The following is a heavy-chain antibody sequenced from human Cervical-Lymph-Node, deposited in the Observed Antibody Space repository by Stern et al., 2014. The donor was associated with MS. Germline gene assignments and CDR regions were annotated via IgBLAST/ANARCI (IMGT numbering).Heavy chain of an antibody. J-gene: IGHJ4*02. CDR3: ARGSAVAGTKYYFDY. Sequence: QVQLQQWGAGLLKPSETLSLTCAVYGGSFSGYYWSWIRQPPGKGLERIGEINHSGSTNYNPSLKSRVTISVDTSKNQVSLKLSSVTAADTAVYYCARGSAVAGTKYYFDYWGQGTLVTVSS. CDR1: GGSFSGYY. CDR2: INHSGST. V-gene: IGHV4-34*01. D-gene: IGHD6-19*01.